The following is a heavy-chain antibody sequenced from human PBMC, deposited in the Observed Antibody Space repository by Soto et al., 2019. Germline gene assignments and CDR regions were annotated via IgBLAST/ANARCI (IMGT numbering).Heavy chain of an antibody. D-gene: IGHD3-22*01. Sequence: GGPLRLSCSASGFTFSSYAMHWVRQAPGKGLEYVSAISSNGGSTYYADSVKGRFTISRDNSKNTLYLQMSSLRAEDTAVYYCVKDHVSGTRSGYFDYWGQGTLVTVSS. CDR1: GFTFSSYA. V-gene: IGHV3-64D*09. J-gene: IGHJ4*02. CDR2: ISSNGGST. CDR3: VKDHVSGTRSGYFDY.